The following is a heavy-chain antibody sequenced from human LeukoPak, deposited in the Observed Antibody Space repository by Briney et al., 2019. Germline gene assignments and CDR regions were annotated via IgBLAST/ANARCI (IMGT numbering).Heavy chain of an antibody. D-gene: IGHD6-13*01. J-gene: IGHJ6*03. V-gene: IGHV4-59*12. Sequence: SETLSLTCTVSGGSISSFYWSWIRQPPGKGLEWIGYIHHSGDTNYNPSLKSRVTISVDTSKRQFHLKLSSVTAADTAVYYCARDLGGSSSWYDYYYYYYMDVWGKGTTVTVSS. CDR2: IHHSGDT. CDR1: GGSISSFY. CDR3: ARDLGGSSSWYDYYYYYYMDV.